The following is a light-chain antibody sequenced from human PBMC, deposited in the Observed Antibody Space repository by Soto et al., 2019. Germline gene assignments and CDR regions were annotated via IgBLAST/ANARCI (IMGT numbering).Light chain of an antibody. CDR2: AAA. J-gene: IGKJ4*01. V-gene: IGKV1-12*01. CDR3: HQANSFTGLT. Sequence: DSQMTQSPSSVSSSIGDRVTITCRASQGINNWLAWYQQKPGKAPKLLIYAAASLQSGVPSRFSGSVFGTDFTLTISSLQAEDFATYYCHQANSFTGLTVGGGTKVETK. CDR1: QGINNW.